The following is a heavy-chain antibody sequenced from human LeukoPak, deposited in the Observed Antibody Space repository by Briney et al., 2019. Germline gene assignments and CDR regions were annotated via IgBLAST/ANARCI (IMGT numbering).Heavy chain of an antibody. D-gene: IGHD6-13*01. CDR1: GGSISSSSYY. J-gene: IGHJ4*02. V-gene: IGHV4-39*02. CDR3: ARDWWQQPFDY. CDR2: IYYSGST. Sequence: PSETLSLTCTVSGGSISSSSYYWGWIRQPPGKGLEWIGSIYYSGSTYYNPSLKSRVTISVDTSKNQFSLKLSSVTAADTAVYYCARDWWQQPFDYWGQGTLVTVSS.